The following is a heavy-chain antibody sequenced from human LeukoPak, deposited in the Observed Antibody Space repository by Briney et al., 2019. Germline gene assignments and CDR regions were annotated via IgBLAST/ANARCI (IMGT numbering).Heavy chain of an antibody. CDR1: GGSISSYY. V-gene: IGHV4-59*01. CDR3: ARDVGEGYCSGGSCSDY. Sequence: PSETLSLTCTVSGGSISSYYWSWIRQPPGKGLEWIGYIYYSGSTNYNPSLKSRVTISVDTSKNQFSLKLSSVTAADTAVYYCARDVGEGYCSGGSCSDYWGQGTLVTVSS. CDR2: IYYSGST. J-gene: IGHJ4*02. D-gene: IGHD2-15*01.